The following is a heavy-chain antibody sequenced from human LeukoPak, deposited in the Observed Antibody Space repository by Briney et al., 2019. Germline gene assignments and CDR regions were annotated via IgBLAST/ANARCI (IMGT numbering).Heavy chain of an antibody. J-gene: IGHJ6*03. CDR3: ARDSIGYCSGGSCYSYYYYMDV. CDR1: GFTFSSYS. Sequence: PGESLRLSCAASGFTFSSYSMNWVRQAPGKGLEWVSYISSSSSTIYYADSVKGRFTISRDNAKNTLYLQMNSLRAEDTAVYYCARDSIGYCSGGSCYSYYYYMDVWGKGTTITVSS. CDR2: ISSSSSTI. V-gene: IGHV3-48*04. D-gene: IGHD2-15*01.